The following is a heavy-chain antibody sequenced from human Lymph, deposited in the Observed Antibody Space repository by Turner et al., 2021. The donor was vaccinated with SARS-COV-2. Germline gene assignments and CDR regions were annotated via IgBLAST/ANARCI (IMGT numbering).Heavy chain of an antibody. J-gene: IGHJ6*02. V-gene: IGHV3-53*04. CDR1: GFTVSSNY. CDR3: ARDEGHYGMDV. CDR2: IYSGGST. Sequence: EVQLVESGVGLVQPGGSLRLSCAASGFTVSSNYMTWVRQAPGKGLEWVSVIYSGGSTYYADSVKGRFTISRHNSKHTLYLQMNSLRAEDTAVYYCARDEGHYGMDVWGQGTTVTVSS.